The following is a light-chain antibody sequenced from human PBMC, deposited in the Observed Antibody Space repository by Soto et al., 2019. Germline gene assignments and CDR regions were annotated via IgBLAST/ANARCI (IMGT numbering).Light chain of an antibody. J-gene: IGKJ3*01. Sequence: DIQMTQSPSSLSASVGDRVTITCRASQDIKNYLAWYQQKPGKVPKLLIYASSTLQSGVPSRFSGSGYGTDFTLTISSLQPEDDATYYCQWYNSAPFTFGPGTKVEI. CDR3: QWYNSAPFT. CDR1: QDIKNY. V-gene: IGKV1-27*01. CDR2: ASS.